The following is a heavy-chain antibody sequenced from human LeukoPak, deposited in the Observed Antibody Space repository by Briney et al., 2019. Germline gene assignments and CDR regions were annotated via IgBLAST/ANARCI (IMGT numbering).Heavy chain of an antibody. Sequence: GGSLRLSCAASGFTVSSNYMSWVRLAPGKGLEWVSLISSSGNNIYYADSVKGRFTISRDNAKNSLHLQMNSLRAEDTAIYYCARADCSGGSCYYYYYYGLDVWGQGTTVTVSS. CDR3: ARADCSGGSCYYYYYYGLDV. CDR2: ISSSGNNI. V-gene: IGHV3-21*01. CDR1: GFTVSSNY. D-gene: IGHD2-15*01. J-gene: IGHJ6*02.